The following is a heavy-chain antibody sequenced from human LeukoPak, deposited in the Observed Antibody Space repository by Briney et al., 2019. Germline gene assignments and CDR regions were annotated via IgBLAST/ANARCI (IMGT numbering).Heavy chain of an antibody. CDR1: GFTFNNYA. V-gene: IGHV3-21*01. Sequence: NPGGSLRLSCVASGFTFNNYAMHWVRQAPGKGPEWVSCISSTSTYTHYADSVNGRFTISRDNAKNSLYLQMSDLRADDTAVYYCVKDPVNRQLVQGRGNYFYYMDVWGKGTTVTVSS. J-gene: IGHJ6*03. D-gene: IGHD6-6*01. CDR3: VKDPVNRQLVQGRGNYFYYMDV. CDR2: ISSTSTYT.